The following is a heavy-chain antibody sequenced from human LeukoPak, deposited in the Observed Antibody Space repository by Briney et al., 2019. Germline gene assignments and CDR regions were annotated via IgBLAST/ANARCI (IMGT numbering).Heavy chain of an antibody. CDR3: ARDRMNYYDSSGFHWFDP. J-gene: IGHJ5*02. D-gene: IGHD3-22*01. V-gene: IGHV1-69*13. CDR2: IIPIFGTA. CDR1: GGTFSSYA. Sequence: SVKVSCKASGGTFSSYAISWVRQAPGQGLEWMGGIIPIFGTANYAQKFQGRVTITADESTSTAYMELSSLRSEDTAVYYCARDRMNYYDSSGFHWFDPWGQGTLVTVSS.